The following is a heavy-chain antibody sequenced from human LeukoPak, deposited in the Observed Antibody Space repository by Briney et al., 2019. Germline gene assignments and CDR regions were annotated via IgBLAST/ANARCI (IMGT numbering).Heavy chain of an antibody. CDR1: GYSFTSYW. Sequence: GESLKISCKGSGYSFTSYWIGWVRQMPGKGLEWMGIIYPGDSDTRYSPSFQGQVTISADKSISTAYPQWSSLKASDTAMYYCARLKAHNGYYFDYWGQGTLVTVSS. V-gene: IGHV5-51*01. CDR2: IYPGDSDT. J-gene: IGHJ4*02. CDR3: ARLKAHNGYYFDY. D-gene: IGHD1-1*01.